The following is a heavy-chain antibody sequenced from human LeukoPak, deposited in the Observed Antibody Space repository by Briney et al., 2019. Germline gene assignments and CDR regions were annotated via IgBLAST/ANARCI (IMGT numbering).Heavy chain of an antibody. CDR1: GFTFSNAW. J-gene: IGHJ4*02. Sequence: GGSLRLSCAASGFTFSNAWLSWVRQAPGKGLEWVGRIKSKTDGGTTDYAAPGKGRFTISRDDSKDTLYLQMNSLKTEDTAVYYCTTDPLVTFDYWGQGTLVTVSS. V-gene: IGHV3-15*01. CDR3: TTDPLVTFDY. D-gene: IGHD3-9*01. CDR2: IKSKTDGGTT.